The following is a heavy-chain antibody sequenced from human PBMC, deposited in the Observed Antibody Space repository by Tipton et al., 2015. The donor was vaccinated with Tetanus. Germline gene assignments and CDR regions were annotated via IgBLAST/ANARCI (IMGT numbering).Heavy chain of an antibody. Sequence: SLRLSCAASGFTFNSYPMNWVRQAPGKGMEWVSVIYSGGSSTYYADSVKGRFTISRDDSKNTLYLQMNSLRAEDTAIYYCAKAMNDLRYALDIWGQGTLVTVAS. CDR2: IYSGGSST. CDR1: GFTFNSYP. J-gene: IGHJ3*02. V-gene: IGHV3-23*03. D-gene: IGHD1-1*01. CDR3: AKAMNDLRYALDI.